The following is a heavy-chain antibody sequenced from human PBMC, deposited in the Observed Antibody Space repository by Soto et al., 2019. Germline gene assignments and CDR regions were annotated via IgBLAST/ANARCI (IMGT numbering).Heavy chain of an antibody. Sequence: QMQLVQSGAEVKKPGSSVKISCKASGGTFGNLGISWLRQARGQGLEWMGGTIPIFDTPHYAEKFRDRVTITADATTTAYLELTSLTSADTATYYCARDREDGSGTKYNWFDSCGQGTLVTVSS. CDR2: TIPIFDTP. CDR1: GGTFGNLG. V-gene: IGHV1-69*01. J-gene: IGHJ5*01. CDR3: ARDREDGSGTKYNWFDS. D-gene: IGHD3-10*01.